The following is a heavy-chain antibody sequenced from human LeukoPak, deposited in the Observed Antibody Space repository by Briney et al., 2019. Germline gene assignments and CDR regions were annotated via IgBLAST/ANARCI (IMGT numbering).Heavy chain of an antibody. J-gene: IGHJ3*02. D-gene: IGHD3-22*01. Sequence: SETLSLTCTVSGGSISRNSWNWIRQSPGEGLEWIWYVDNSGSTNYNPSLTSRVTILLDTSKNQFFLTLSSVTAADTAVYYFARDTLYYYDSSGYYFDAFDIWGQGTMVTVSS. CDR2: VDNSGST. CDR3: ARDTLYYYDSSGYYFDAFDI. CDR1: GGSISRNS. V-gene: IGHV4-59*12.